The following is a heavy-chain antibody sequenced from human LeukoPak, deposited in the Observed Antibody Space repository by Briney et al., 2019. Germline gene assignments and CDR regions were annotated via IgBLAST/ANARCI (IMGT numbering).Heavy chain of an antibody. D-gene: IGHD2-15*01. CDR3: ARVKRVDRHYYYYYGMDV. J-gene: IGHJ6*02. Sequence: SETLSLTCAVYGGSFSGYYWSWIRQPPGKGLEWIGEINHSGSTNYNPSLKSRATIPVDTSKNQFSLKLSSVTAADRAVYYWARVKRVDRHYYYYYGMDVWGQGTTVTVSS. CDR1: GGSFSGYY. V-gene: IGHV4-34*01. CDR2: INHSGST.